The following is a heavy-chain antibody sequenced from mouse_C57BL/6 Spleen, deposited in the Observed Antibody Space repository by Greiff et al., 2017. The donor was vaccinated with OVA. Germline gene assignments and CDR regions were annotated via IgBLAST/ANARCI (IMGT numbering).Heavy chain of an antibody. D-gene: IGHD1-1*01. J-gene: IGHJ2*01. CDR1: GYTFTSYW. V-gene: IGHV1-50*01. Sequence: VQLQQPGAELVKPGASVKLSCKASGYTFTSYWMQWVKQRPGQGLEWIGAIDPSDSYTNYNQKFKGKATLTVDTSSSTAYMQLSSLTSEDSAVYYCARRGGYYYGSSYFDDWGQGTTLTVSS. CDR3: ARRGGYYYGSSYFDD. CDR2: IDPSDSYT.